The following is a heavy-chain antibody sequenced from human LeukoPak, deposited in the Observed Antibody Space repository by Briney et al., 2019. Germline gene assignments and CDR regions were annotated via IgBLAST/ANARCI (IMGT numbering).Heavy chain of an antibody. CDR2: INHSGST. J-gene: IGHJ6*02. CDR1: GGSFSGYY. V-gene: IGHV4-34*01. Sequence: SETLSLTCAVYGGSFSGYYWSWIRQPPGKGLEWIGEINHSGSTNYDPSLKSRVTISVDTSKNQFSLKLSSVTAADTAVYYCARPSIHRGLARYYYGMDVWGQGTTVTVSS. CDR3: ARPSIHRGLARYYYGMDV. D-gene: IGHD5-18*01.